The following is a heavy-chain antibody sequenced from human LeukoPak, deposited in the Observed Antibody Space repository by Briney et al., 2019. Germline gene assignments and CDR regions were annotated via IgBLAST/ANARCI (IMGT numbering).Heavy chain of an antibody. D-gene: IGHD3-16*01. CDR3: ARRRKDDYGWGSYPPTTFDY. Sequence: SETLSLTCAVYGGSFSGYYWSWIRQPPGKGLEWIGEINHSGSTNYNPSLKSRVTISVDTSKNQFSLKLSSVTAADTAVYYCARRRKDDYGWGSYPPTTFDYWGQGTLVTVSS. CDR1: GGSFSGYY. J-gene: IGHJ4*02. V-gene: IGHV4-34*01. CDR2: INHSGST.